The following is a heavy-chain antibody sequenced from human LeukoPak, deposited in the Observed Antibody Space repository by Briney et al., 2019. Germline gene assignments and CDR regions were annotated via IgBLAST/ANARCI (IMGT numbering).Heavy chain of an antibody. Sequence: GESLKISCEGSGYSFTTYWIGWVRQMPGKGLEWMGLIYPGDSDTRYSRSFQGLVTISAGKSISTAYLQWSSLQASDTAIYYCARHLKYNSGGHYFDYWGQGTLVTVSS. V-gene: IGHV5-51*01. D-gene: IGHD1-1*01. J-gene: IGHJ4*02. CDR3: ARHLKYNSGGHYFDY. CDR1: GYSFTTYW. CDR2: IYPGDSDT.